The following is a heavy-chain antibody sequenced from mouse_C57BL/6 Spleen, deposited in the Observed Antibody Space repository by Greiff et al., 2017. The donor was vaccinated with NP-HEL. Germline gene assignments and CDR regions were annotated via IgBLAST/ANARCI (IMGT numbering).Heavy chain of an antibody. CDR3: AREGLVVTTEAWFAY. V-gene: IGHV1-53*01. CDR1: GYTFTSYW. J-gene: IGHJ3*01. CDR2: INPSNGGT. Sequence: QVQLQQPGTELVKPGASVKLSCKASGYTFTSYWMHWVKQRPGQGLEWIGNINPSNGGTNYNEKFKSKATLTVDKSSSTAYMQLSSLTSEDSAVYYCAREGLVVTTEAWFAYWGQGTLVTVSA. D-gene: IGHD2-2*01.